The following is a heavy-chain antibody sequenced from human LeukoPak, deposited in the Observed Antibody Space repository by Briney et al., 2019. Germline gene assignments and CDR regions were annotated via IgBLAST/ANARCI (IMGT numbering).Heavy chain of an antibody. Sequence: SETLSLTCTVSGGSISSSSYYWGWIRQPPGTGLEWIGSIYYSGSTYYNPSLMSRVTISVDTSKNQFSLKLSSVTAADTAVYYCARRGELTEYNYYGMDVWGQGTTVTVSS. V-gene: IGHV4-39*01. CDR3: ARRGELTEYNYYGMDV. D-gene: IGHD3-9*01. CDR2: IYYSGST. CDR1: GGSISSSSYY. J-gene: IGHJ6*02.